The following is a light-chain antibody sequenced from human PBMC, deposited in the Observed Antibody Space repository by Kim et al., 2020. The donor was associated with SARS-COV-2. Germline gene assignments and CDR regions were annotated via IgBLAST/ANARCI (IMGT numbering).Light chain of an antibody. CDR2: DAS. CDR1: QGINNY. Sequence: ASVGDTVTITCRANQGINNYLAWYHQKPVKAPNTLIYDASSWQSGVPAKFSGRGYGTDFTLTISSLQPEDFATYYCQQYNSYPLTFGPGTKVDIK. CDR3: QQYNSYPLT. V-gene: IGKV1-16*02. J-gene: IGKJ3*01.